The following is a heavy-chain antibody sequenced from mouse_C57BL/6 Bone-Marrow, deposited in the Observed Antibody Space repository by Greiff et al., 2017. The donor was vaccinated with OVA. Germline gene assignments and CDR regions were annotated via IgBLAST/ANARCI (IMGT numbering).Heavy chain of an antibody. CDR1: GFSLTSYG. Sequence: VKLVESGPGLVQPSQSLSITCTVSGFSLTSYGVHWVRQSPGKGLEWLGVIWSGGSTDYNAAFISRLSISKDNSKSQVFFKMNSLQADDTAIYYCARSYGKRDYAMDYWGQGTSVTVSS. CDR3: ARSYGKRDYAMDY. J-gene: IGHJ4*01. CDR2: IWSGGST. V-gene: IGHV2-2*01. D-gene: IGHD2-1*01.